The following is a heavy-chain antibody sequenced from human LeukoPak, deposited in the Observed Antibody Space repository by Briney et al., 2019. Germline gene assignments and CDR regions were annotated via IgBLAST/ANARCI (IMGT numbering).Heavy chain of an antibody. D-gene: IGHD3-3*01. Sequence: GRSLRLSCAASGFTFSSYAMHWVRQAPGKGLEWVAVISYDGSNKYYADSVKGRFTISRDNSKNTLYLQMNSLRAEDTAVYYCAREGWSTTIFDYMDVWGKGTTVTVSS. J-gene: IGHJ6*03. CDR3: AREGWSTTIFDYMDV. CDR2: ISYDGSNK. CDR1: GFTFSSYA. V-gene: IGHV3-30-3*01.